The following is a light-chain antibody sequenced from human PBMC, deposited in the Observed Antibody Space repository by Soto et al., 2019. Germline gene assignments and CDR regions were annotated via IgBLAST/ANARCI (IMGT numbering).Light chain of an antibody. Sequence: QPASVSGSPGQSITISCTGTSSDVGGYNYVSWYQQHPGKAPKLMIYDVSNRPSGVSNRFSGSKSGNTASLTISGLQAEDEADYYCSSYTSSSSYVFGTGTKGTVL. J-gene: IGLJ1*01. CDR2: DVS. V-gene: IGLV2-14*01. CDR3: SSYTSSSSYV. CDR1: SSDVGGYNY.